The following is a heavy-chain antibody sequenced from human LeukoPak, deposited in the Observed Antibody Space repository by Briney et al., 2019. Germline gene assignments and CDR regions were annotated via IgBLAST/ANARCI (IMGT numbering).Heavy chain of an antibody. CDR1: GFTFSTHA. V-gene: IGHV3-23*01. D-gene: IGHD3-22*01. J-gene: IGHJ4*02. CDR3: AKAPIYDSTGYYREYEH. Sequence: GGSLRLSCAASGFTFSTHAMTWVRQAPGKGLEGVSAIGVGRGGTYYADSVQGRFTISRDNSKNTLYLQMSSLRAQDTAVYYCAKAPIYDSTGYYREYEHWGQGTLVTVSS. CDR2: IGVGRGGT.